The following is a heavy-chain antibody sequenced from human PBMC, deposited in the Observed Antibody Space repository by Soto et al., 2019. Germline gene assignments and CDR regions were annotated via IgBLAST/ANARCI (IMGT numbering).Heavy chain of an antibody. CDR1: GGTFSSYT. J-gene: IGHJ4*02. CDR3: ARDLGTVTTMFDY. D-gene: IGHD4-4*01. Sequence: GASVKVSCKASGGTFSSYTISWVRQAPGQGLEWMGRIIPILGIANYAQKFQGRVTITADKSTSTAYMELSSLRSEDTAVYYCARDLGTVTTMFDYWGQGTLVTVSS. V-gene: IGHV1-69*04. CDR2: IIPILGIA.